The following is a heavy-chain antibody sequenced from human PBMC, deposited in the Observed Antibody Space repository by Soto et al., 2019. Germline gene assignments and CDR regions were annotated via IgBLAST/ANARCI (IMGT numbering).Heavy chain of an antibody. CDR3: AKALGGLIGATTFDK. CDR1: GYTLTELS. D-gene: IGHD5-12*01. Sequence: ASVKVSCKVSGYTLTELSMHWVRQAPGRGLEWMGGFDPEDGETIYAQKFQGRVTMTEDTSTDTAYMELSSLRSEDTAVYYCAKALGGLIGATTFDKGGKGPLSTFP. CDR2: FDPEDGET. J-gene: IGHJ4*02. V-gene: IGHV1-24*01.